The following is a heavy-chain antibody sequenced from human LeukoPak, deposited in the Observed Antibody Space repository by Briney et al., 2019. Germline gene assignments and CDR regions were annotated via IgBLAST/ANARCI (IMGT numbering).Heavy chain of an antibody. Sequence: GVSLRLSCTASGFTFGDYAMSWVPQAPGKGREGVVFIRNKDYGGAPEYAAYVRGQITISKDDTNRIAYLQVNSLKTEDTAVYYCTRDWFGVAIDYWGQGTVVTVSS. J-gene: IGHJ4*02. D-gene: IGHD3-10*01. CDR1: GFTFGDYA. CDR2: IRNKDYGGAP. CDR3: TRDWFGVAIDY. V-gene: IGHV3-49*04.